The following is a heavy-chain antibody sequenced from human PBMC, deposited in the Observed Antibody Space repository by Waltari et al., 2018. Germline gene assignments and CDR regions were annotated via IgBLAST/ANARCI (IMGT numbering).Heavy chain of an antibody. CDR3: ARCTSRTNYYYYGMDV. CDR2: ISSSSSYI. CDR1: GFTFSSYS. D-gene: IGHD2-2*01. J-gene: IGHJ6*02. V-gene: IGHV3-21*04. Sequence: EVQLVESGGGLVKPGGSLRLSCAASGFTFSSYSMNWVRQAPGKGLEWVSSISSSSSYIYYADSVKGRFTISRDNAKNSLYLQMNSLRAEDTAVYYCARCTSRTNYYYYGMDVWGQGTTVTVSS.